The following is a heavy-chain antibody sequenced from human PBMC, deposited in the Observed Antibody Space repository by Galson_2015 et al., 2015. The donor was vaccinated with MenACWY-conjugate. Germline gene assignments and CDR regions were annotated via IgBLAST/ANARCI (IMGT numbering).Heavy chain of an antibody. J-gene: IGHJ4*02. V-gene: IGHV3-30*18. CDR1: GFTFSSYG. CDR3: AKDATMIEGYSYYFDY. CDR2: ISYDGSNK. Sequence: SLRLSCAASGFTFSSYGMHWVRQAPGKGLEWVAVISYDGSNKYYADSVKGRFTISRDNSKNTLYLQMNSLRAEDTAVYYCAKDATMIEGYSYYFDYWGQGTLVTVSS. D-gene: IGHD3-22*01.